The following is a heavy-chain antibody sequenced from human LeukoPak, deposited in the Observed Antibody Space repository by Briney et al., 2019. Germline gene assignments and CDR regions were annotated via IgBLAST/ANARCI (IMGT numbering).Heavy chain of an antibody. D-gene: IGHD3-10*01. CDR3: ASGGGSGSGRWFDP. CDR2: IYHTGST. V-gene: IGHV4-30-2*01. Sequence: SETLSLTCTVSGASISSGTYSWSWIRQPPGGGLEWIGYIYHTGSTYYNPSLKGRVTISVDRSKNQFSLNLNFVTAAETALYYCASGGGSGSGRWFDPWGQGTLITVSS. J-gene: IGHJ5*02. CDR1: GASISSGTYS.